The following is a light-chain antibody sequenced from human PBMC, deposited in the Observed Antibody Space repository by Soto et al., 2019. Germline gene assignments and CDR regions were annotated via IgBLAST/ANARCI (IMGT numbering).Light chain of an antibody. V-gene: IGLV2-14*01. CDR1: SSDVGGYNY. CDR2: NVS. Sequence: QSALTQPASVSGSPGQSITISCTGTSSDVGGYNYVSWYQQHPGKAPKLMIYNVSNRPSGVSTRFSGSKSGNTASLTISGLQAEDEGHYYCSSFTSTNTVLFGGGTKLPVL. J-gene: IGLJ2*01. CDR3: SSFTSTNTVL.